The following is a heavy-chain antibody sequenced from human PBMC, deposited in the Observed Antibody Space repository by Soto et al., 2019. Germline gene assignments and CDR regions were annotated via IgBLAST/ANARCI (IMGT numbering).Heavy chain of an antibody. V-gene: IGHV1-69*02. CDR2: MIPILGIA. CDR1: GGTFSSYT. D-gene: IGHD3-22*01. Sequence: SVKVSCKASGGTFSSYTISWVRQAPGQGLEWMGRMIPILGIANYAQKFQGRVTITADKSTSTAYMELSSLRSEDTAVYYCARSSRYYYDSSEGNFDYWGQGTLVTVSS. J-gene: IGHJ4*02. CDR3: ARSSRYYYDSSEGNFDY.